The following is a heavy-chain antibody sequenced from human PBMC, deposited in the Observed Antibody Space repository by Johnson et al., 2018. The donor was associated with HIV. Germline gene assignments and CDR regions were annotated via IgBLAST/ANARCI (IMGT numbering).Heavy chain of an antibody. J-gene: IGHJ3*02. D-gene: IGHD1-26*01. V-gene: IGHV3-23*04. CDR1: GFTFDDYD. Sequence: VQLVESGGNVVRPGGSLRLSCAASGFTFDDYDMSWVRQAPGKGLEWVSGISGSGGSTYYGDSVKGRFIVSKDNSKNTLYLQMSSLRAEDTAVYYCAREGAPSARDFGAFDIWGQGTMVTVSS. CDR3: AREGAPSARDFGAFDI. CDR2: ISGSGGST.